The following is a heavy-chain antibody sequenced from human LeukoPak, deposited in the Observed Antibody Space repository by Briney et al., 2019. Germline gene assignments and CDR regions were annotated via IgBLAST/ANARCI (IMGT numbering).Heavy chain of an antibody. CDR2: INHSGST. V-gene: IGHV4-34*01. CDR1: GGSFSGYY. D-gene: IGHD5-18*01. J-gene: IGHJ5*02. CDR3: ARQGRGYSYGYSRGARFDP. Sequence: SETLSLTCAVYGGSFSGYYWSWIRQPPGKGLEWIGEINHSGSTNYNPSLKSRVTISVDTSKNQFSLKLSSVTAADTAVYYCARQGRGYSYGYSRGARFDPWGQGTLVTVSS.